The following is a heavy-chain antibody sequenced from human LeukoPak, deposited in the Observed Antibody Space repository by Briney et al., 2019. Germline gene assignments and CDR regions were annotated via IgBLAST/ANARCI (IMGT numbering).Heavy chain of an antibody. CDR3: ARGAELPYYFDY. Sequence: GGSLRLSCAASGFTFSGYYMSWIRQAPGKGLEWVSVIYSGGSTYYADSVKGRFTISRDNSKNTLYLQMNSLRAEDTAVYYCARGAELPYYFDYWGQGTLVTVSS. D-gene: IGHD1-26*01. CDR2: IYSGGST. J-gene: IGHJ4*02. V-gene: IGHV3-53*01. CDR1: GFTFSGYY.